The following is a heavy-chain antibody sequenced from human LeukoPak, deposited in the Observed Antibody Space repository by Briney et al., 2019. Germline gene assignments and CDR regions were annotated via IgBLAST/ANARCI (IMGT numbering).Heavy chain of an antibody. CDR1: GGSFSGYY. V-gene: IGHV4-34*01. Sequence: SSETLSLTCAVHGGSFSGYYWSWIRQPPGKGLEWIGEINHSGSTNCNPSLKSRVTISVDTSKNQFSLKLSSVTAADTAVYYCASGGSYNAFDIWGQGTMVTVSS. D-gene: IGHD1-26*01. CDR3: ASGGSYNAFDI. J-gene: IGHJ3*02. CDR2: INHSGST.